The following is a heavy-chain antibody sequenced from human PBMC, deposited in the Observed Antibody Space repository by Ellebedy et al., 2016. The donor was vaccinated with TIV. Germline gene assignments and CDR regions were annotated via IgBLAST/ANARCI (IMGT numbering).Heavy chain of an antibody. Sequence: GESLKISXAASGFTFSRYWMSWVRQAPGKGLEWVANIKQDGSEKHYVDSVKGRFTISRDNAKNSLYLQMNSLRAGDTALYYCASHVDTSMSYWGQGTLVTVSS. D-gene: IGHD5-18*01. CDR1: GFTFSRYW. CDR3: ASHVDTSMSY. V-gene: IGHV3-7*01. J-gene: IGHJ4*02. CDR2: IKQDGSEK.